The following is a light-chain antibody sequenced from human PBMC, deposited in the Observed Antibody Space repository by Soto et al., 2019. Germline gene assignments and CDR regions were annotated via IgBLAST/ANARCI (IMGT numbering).Light chain of an antibody. J-gene: IGKJ1*01. CDR1: QSVRSW. CDR2: EAS. V-gene: IGKV1-5*01. CDR3: QQSDSYPWT. Sequence: SQMTKSHSTMSAALGARAPITGRASQSVRSWLAWYQQEPGKAPKLLIYEASSLKSGVPSRFSGSGSGAEGTLTISSLQPDEFATDFCQQSDSYPWTVGNGTKGDLK.